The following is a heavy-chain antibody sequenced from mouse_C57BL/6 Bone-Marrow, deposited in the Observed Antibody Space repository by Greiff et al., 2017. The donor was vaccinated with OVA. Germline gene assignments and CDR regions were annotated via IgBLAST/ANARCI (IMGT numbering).Heavy chain of an antibody. CDR3: ARRLGLPYYYAMDY. V-gene: IGHV1-39*01. CDR1: GYSFTDYN. Sequence: VQLKESGPELVKPGASVKISCKASGYSFTDYNMNWVKQSNGKSLEWIGVINPNYGTTSYNQKFKGKATLTVDQSSSTAYMQLNSLTSEDTAVYYCARRLGLPYYYAMDYWGQGTSVTVSS. CDR2: INPNYGTT. J-gene: IGHJ4*01. D-gene: IGHD2-4*01.